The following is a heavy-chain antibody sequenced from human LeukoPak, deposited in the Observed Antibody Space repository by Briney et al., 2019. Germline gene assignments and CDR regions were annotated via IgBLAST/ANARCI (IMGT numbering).Heavy chain of an antibody. J-gene: IGHJ4*02. CDR1: GFSFSVFW. V-gene: IGHV3-74*01. CDR3: ARFIAAPYYFDY. Sequence: GGSLRLSCAASGFSFSVFWMHWVRQAPGKGPVWVSRIKTDGSITNYADSVKGRFTISRDNAKNSLYLQMNSLRAEDTAVYYCARFIAAPYYFDYWGRGTLVTVSS. D-gene: IGHD6-13*01. CDR2: IKTDGSIT.